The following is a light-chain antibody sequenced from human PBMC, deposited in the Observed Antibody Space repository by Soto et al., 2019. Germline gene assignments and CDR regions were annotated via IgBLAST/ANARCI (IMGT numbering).Light chain of an antibody. CDR2: TAS. Sequence: DIQLTQSPAFLSPSVGDRVSITCRASQDIGSYLAWYQQKSGKAPKLLIHTASTLQTGVPFRFSGSGSGTEFTLTISSLQPGDFATYYCQHLHSYPLSFGGGTEVEIK. CDR1: QDIGSY. J-gene: IGKJ4*01. V-gene: IGKV1-9*01. CDR3: QHLHSYPLS.